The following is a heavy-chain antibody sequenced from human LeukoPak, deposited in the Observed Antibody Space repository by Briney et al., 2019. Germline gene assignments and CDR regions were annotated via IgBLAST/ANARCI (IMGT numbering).Heavy chain of an antibody. CDR2: INPNTDST. D-gene: IGHD3-22*01. Sequence: ASVKVSCKASGYTFINYYLHWVRQAPGQGLVWMGQINPNTDSTNCARMFQGRVTMTADTSTSTVYMELNSLTSDDTAVYYCAREVVIHYFDYWGQGTLVTVSS. J-gene: IGHJ4*02. V-gene: IGHV1-46*01. CDR1: GYTFINYY. CDR3: AREVVIHYFDY.